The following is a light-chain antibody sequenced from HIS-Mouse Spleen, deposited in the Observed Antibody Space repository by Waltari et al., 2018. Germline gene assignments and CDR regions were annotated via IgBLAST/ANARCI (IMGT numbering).Light chain of an antibody. CDR3: QQYGSSPQT. Sequence: EIVSTQSPGTLSLSPGERATLSCRASQSVSSSYLAWYQQKPGQAPRLLIYGASSRATGIPDRFIGSGSGTDFTLTISRLEPEDFAVYYCQQYGSSPQTFGQVTKVEIK. V-gene: IGKV3-20*01. CDR2: GAS. J-gene: IGKJ1*01. CDR1: QSVSSSY.